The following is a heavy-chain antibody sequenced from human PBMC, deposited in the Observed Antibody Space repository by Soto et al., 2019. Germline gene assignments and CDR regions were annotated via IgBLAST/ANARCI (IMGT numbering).Heavy chain of an antibody. J-gene: IGHJ5*02. D-gene: IGHD6-25*01. CDR2: INDDGSST. Sequence: GGSLRLSCADSGFTFSRHWMHWVRQTPGKGPVWVSRINDDGSSTKYADSVKGRFTIARDNAKNTVFLQMSSLRAEDTAVHYCAREVIAATGTIRWFDPWGQGTLVTVSS. V-gene: IGHV3-74*03. CDR3: AREVIAATGTIRWFDP. CDR1: GFTFSRHW.